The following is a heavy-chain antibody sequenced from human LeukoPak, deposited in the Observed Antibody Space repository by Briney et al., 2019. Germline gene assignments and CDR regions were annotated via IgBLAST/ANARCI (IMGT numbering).Heavy chain of an antibody. Sequence: GGSLRLSCAASGFTFSTYGMHWVRQAPGKGLEWVAVISYDGSNKYYVDSVKGRFTISRDNSKNTVFLQMSSLRAEDTAVYYCARGSEHSYDFTGRGRTKSRLDYWGQGTLVTVSS. CDR1: GFTFSTYG. CDR2: ISYDGSNK. V-gene: IGHV3-30*03. CDR3: ARGSEHSYDFTGRGRTKSRLDY. J-gene: IGHJ4*02. D-gene: IGHD3/OR15-3a*01.